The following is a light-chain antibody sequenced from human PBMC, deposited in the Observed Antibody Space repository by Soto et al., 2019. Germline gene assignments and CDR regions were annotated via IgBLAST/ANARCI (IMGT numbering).Light chain of an antibody. CDR1: QSISYW. V-gene: IGKV1-5*03. CDR3: QQYNSAPWA. CDR2: KAS. Sequence: DIQMTQSPSSLSASVGDRVTITCRASQSISYWLAWYQQKPGKAPKLLIYKASSLEGGVPPRFSGSGSRTEFTLTISSLQPDDFATYYCQQYNSAPWAFGPGTKVEIK. J-gene: IGKJ1*01.